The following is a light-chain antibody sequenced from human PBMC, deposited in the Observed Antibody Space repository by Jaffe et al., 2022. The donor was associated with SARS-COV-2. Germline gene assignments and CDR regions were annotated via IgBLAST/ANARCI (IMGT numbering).Light chain of an antibody. V-gene: IGLV1-47*01. J-gene: IGLJ3*02. CDR2: RNN. CDR3: AAWDDSLSALV. CDR1: GSNIGSNY. Sequence: QSVLTQPPSASGTPGQRVTISCSGSGSNIGSNYVYWYQQLPGTAPKLLIYRNNQRPSGVPDRFSGSKSGTSASLAISGLRSEDEADYYCAAWDDSLSALVFGGGTKLTVL.